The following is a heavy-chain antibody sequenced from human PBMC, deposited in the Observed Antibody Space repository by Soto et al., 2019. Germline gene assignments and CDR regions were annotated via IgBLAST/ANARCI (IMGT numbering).Heavy chain of an antibody. CDR1: GYTFTGYY. J-gene: IGHJ6*02. CDR3: ARERVGANNYYYYGMDV. D-gene: IGHD1-26*01. CDR2: INPNSGGT. V-gene: IGHV1-2*04. Sequence: ASVKVSCKASGYTFTGYYMHCVRQAPGQGLEWMGWINPNSGGTNYAQKFQGWVTMTRDTSISTAYMELSRLRSDDTAVYYCARERVGANNYYYYGMDVWGQGTTVTVSS.